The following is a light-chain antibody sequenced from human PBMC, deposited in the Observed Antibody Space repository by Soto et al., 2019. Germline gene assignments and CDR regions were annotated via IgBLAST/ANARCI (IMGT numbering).Light chain of an antibody. Sequence: DIQMTQSPSSLSASVGDRVTITCRASQGIRHDLGWYQQKPGKAPKRLIYAASSLQSGVPSRFSGSGSGTEFTRTISSLQPEDFAAYYCLQHNSYPLTFGGGTTVEIK. CDR1: QGIRHD. CDR3: LQHNSYPLT. V-gene: IGKV1-17*01. CDR2: AAS. J-gene: IGKJ4*01.